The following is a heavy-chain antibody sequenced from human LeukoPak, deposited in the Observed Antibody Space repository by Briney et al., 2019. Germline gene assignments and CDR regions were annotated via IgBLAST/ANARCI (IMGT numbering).Heavy chain of an antibody. Sequence: GESLKISCKGSGYRFTSYWIGWVRQMPGKGLEWMGIIYPGDSDTRYSPSFQGQVTISADKSISTAYLQWSSLRASDTAIYYCERTGQDVFDIWGQGTMVTVSS. V-gene: IGHV5-51*01. D-gene: IGHD1-14*01. CDR3: ERTGQDVFDI. CDR1: GYRFTSYW. J-gene: IGHJ3*02. CDR2: IYPGDSDT.